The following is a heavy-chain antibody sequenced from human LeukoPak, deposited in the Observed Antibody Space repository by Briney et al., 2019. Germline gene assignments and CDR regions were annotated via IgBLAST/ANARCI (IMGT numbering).Heavy chain of an antibody. V-gene: IGHV1-2*02. Sequence: ASVKVSCKAFGYTFSDNYMHWVRQAPGQGLGYMGWIKPNGGGTKYAQKFQGRVTMTRDTSISTAYMELNRLTSDDTAVYFCARGTWFGDALGTDFWGQGTLVTVSS. CDR3: ARGTWFGDALGTDF. CDR1: GYTFSDNY. J-gene: IGHJ4*02. CDR2: IKPNGGGT. D-gene: IGHD3-10*01.